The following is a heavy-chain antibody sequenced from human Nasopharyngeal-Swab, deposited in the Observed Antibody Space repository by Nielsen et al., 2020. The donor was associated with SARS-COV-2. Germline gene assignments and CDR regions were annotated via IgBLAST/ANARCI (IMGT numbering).Heavy chain of an antibody. CDR2: ITAGNGNT. V-gene: IGHV1-3*01. CDR3: VRDDGSSWLLDK. CDR1: GYTLSNYA. J-gene: IGHJ4*02. Sequence: ASVKVSCKASGYTLSNYAMYWVRKAPGQRLEWMGWITAGNGNTQYSQKFHDRLTLTSDTSANTAYMDLSSLRSEDTAVYYCVRDDGSSWLLDKWGQGTLVTVSA. D-gene: IGHD6-13*01.